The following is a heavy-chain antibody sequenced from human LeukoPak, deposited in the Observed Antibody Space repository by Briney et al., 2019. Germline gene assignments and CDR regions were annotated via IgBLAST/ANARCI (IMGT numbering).Heavy chain of an antibody. Sequence: SETLSLTCTVSGGSISSGGYYWSWIRQPPGKGLEWIGYIYHSGSTYYNPSLKSRVTISVDRSKNQFSLKLSSVTAADTAVYYCARAPYQLPVDYWGQGTLVTVSS. D-gene: IGHD2-2*01. CDR1: GGSISSGGYY. V-gene: IGHV4-30-2*01. CDR2: IYHSGST. J-gene: IGHJ4*02. CDR3: ARAPYQLPVDY.